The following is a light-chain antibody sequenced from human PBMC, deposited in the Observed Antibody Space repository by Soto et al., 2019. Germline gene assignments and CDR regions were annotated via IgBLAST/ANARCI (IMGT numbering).Light chain of an antibody. V-gene: IGLV8-61*01. CDR3: LLFVGSGTVV. J-gene: IGLJ2*01. CDR1: SGSVSTNNY. CDR2: YTN. Sequence: QTVVTQEPSFSVSPGGTVTLTCGLSSGSVSTNNYPSWYQQTPGQAPRTLIYYTNTRSSGVPDRFSGSILGNKAALTITGAQADDESDYYCLLFVGSGTVVFGGGTQLTVL.